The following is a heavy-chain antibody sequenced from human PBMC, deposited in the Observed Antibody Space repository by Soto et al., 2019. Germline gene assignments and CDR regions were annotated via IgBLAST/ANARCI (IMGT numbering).Heavy chain of an antibody. Sequence: GESLKISCKGSVYSFTSYWISWVRQMPGKGLEWMGRIDPSDSYTNYSPSFQGHVTISADKSISTAYLQWSSLKASDTAMYYCARRKIAVGATHSPHHYGMDVWGQGTTVTVSS. D-gene: IGHD1-26*01. V-gene: IGHV5-10-1*01. CDR3: ARRKIAVGATHSPHHYGMDV. CDR1: VYSFTSYW. J-gene: IGHJ6*02. CDR2: IDPSDSYT.